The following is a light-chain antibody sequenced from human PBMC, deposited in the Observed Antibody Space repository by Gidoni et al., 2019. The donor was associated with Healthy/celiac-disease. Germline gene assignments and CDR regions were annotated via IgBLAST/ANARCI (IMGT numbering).Light chain of an antibody. V-gene: IGKV3-11*01. CDR1: QSVSSY. Sequence: EIVLTPSPATLSLSPGERATLSCRASQSVSSYLAWYQQQPGQAPRLLIYDASNRATGIPARFSGSGSGTDFTLTISSLEPEDFAVYYCQQRSNWPPEYTFGQGTQLEIK. CDR3: QQRSNWPPEYT. CDR2: DAS. J-gene: IGKJ2*01.